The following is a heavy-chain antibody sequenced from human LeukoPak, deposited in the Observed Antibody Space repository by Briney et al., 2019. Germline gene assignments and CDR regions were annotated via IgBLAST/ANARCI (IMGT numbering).Heavy chain of an antibody. CDR1: GFTFSSYG. D-gene: IGHD3-22*01. CDR2: ISYDGSNK. CDR3: ARPYYYDSSGYYDY. J-gene: IGHJ4*02. V-gene: IGHV3-30*03. Sequence: GGSLRLSCAASGFTFSSYGMHWVRQAPGNGLDCVAVISYDGSNKYYADSVKGRFTISRDNSKNTLYLQMNSLRAEDTAVYYCARPYYYDSSGYYDYWGQGTLVTVSS.